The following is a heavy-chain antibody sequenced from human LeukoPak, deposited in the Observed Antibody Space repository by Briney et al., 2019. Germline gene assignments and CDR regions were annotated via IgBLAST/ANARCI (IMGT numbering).Heavy chain of an antibody. CDR1: GFTFSSYW. V-gene: IGHV3-7*01. D-gene: IGHD5-12*01. CDR3: ARVKVGYSGCDYYFDY. Sequence: GSLRLSCAASGFTFSSYWMSWVRQAPGKGLEWVANIKQDGSEKYYVDSVKGRFTISRDNAKNSLYLQMNSLRAEDTAVYYCARVKVGYSGCDYYFDYWGQGTLVTVSS. CDR2: IKQDGSEK. J-gene: IGHJ4*02.